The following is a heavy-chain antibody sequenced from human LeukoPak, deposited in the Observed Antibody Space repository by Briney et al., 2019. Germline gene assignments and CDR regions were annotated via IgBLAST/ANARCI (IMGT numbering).Heavy chain of an antibody. CDR3: ARTSHYYGSGSPYYYYGMDV. CDR1: GYTFTSYG. J-gene: IGHJ6*02. D-gene: IGHD3-10*01. CDR2: ISAYNGNT. V-gene: IGHV1-18*01. Sequence: ASVKVSCKASGYTFTSYGISWVRQAPGQGLEWMGWISAYNGNTNYAQKLQGRVTMTTDTSTSTAYMELRSLRSDDTAVYYCARTSHYYGSGSPYYYYGMDVWGQGTTVTVSS.